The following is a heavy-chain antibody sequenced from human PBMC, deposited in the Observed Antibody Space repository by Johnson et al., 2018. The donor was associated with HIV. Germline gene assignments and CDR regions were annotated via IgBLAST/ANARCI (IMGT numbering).Heavy chain of an antibody. CDR3: ATERQAALDI. CDR2: IRFDGSKR. J-gene: IGHJ3*02. D-gene: IGHD1-1*01. CDR1: EFMFSNYG. V-gene: IGHV3-30*02. Sequence: EHLVDCGGVVIQPGSPRSPSHSASEFMFSNYGMYWVRQAPGKGLEWVSFIRFDGSKRYYADSVKGRFSISRDNSKNTLYLQVNSLRPEDTAVYYCATERQAALDIWGQGTMVSVSS.